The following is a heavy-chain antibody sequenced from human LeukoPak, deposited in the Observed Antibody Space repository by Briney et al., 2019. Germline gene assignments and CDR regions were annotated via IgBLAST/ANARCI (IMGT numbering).Heavy chain of an antibody. CDR2: IKQDGSEK. Sequence: GGSLRLSCAASGFTFSSYWMSWVRQAPGKGLEWVANIKQDGSEKYYVDSVKGRFTTSRDNAKNSLYLQMNSLRAEDTAVYYCARSGSGHRKNAFDIWGQGTMVTVSS. V-gene: IGHV3-7*01. J-gene: IGHJ3*02. CDR3: ARSGSGHRKNAFDI. CDR1: GFTFSSYW. D-gene: IGHD2-15*01.